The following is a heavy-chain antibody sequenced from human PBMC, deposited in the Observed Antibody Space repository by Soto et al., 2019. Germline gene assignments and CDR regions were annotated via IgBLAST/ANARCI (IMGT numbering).Heavy chain of an antibody. CDR2: INSGGNT. Sequence: PGGSLRLSCAASGFGVSNNYMSWVRQAPGKGLEWVSAINSGGNTYYADSVKGRFTISRDNSKNTVYLQMNSLRAEDTALYYCAKGRSYYYYYGVDVWGQGTTVTVS. V-gene: IGHV3-66*01. CDR3: AKGRSYYYYYGVDV. CDR1: GFGVSNNY. J-gene: IGHJ6*02.